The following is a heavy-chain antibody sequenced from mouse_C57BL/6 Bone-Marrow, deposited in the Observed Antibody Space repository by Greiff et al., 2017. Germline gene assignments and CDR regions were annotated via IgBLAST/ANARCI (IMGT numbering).Heavy chain of an antibody. V-gene: IGHV1-80*01. D-gene: IGHD1-1*01. J-gene: IGHJ2*01. CDR3: AREVYYGSLYYFDY. Sequence: QVQLQQSGAELVKPGASVKISCKASGYAFSSSWMNWVKQRPGKGLEWIGQIYPGDGDTNYNGKFKGKATLTVDKSSSTAYMQLSSLTSEDSAVYYCAREVYYGSLYYFDYWGQGTTLTVSS. CDR2: IYPGDGDT. CDR1: GYAFSSSW.